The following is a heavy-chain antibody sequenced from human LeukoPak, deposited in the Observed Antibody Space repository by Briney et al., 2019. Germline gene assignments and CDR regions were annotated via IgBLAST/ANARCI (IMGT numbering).Heavy chain of an antibody. J-gene: IGHJ5*02. Sequence: PGGSLRLSCAASGFTFSSYWMHWVRQAPGKGLVWVSRINSDGSSTSYADSVKGRFTISRDNAKNTLYPQMNSLRAEDTAVFYCARKGITVTYNWFDPWGQGTLVTVSS. CDR3: ARKGITVTYNWFDP. CDR1: GFTFSSYW. CDR2: INSDGSST. V-gene: IGHV3-74*01. D-gene: IGHD4-17*01.